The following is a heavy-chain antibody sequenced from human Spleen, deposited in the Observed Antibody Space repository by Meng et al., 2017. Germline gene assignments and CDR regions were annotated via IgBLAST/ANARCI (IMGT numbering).Heavy chain of an antibody. J-gene: IGHJ4*02. CDR3: TRDGYSDCSRTSCFDS. D-gene: IGHD2-2*01. CDR1: GYTLTNYA. V-gene: IGHV7-4-1*02. Sequence: VQCGYELRKPGGSVKVSCKASGYTLTNYAINWMRQAPGQGLQWMGWIDTNTGNPTYVPGFTGRLVFSLDTSVSTAYLQLSGLKADDTAVYYCTRDGYSDCSRTSCFDSWGQGTLVTVSS. CDR2: IDTNTGNP.